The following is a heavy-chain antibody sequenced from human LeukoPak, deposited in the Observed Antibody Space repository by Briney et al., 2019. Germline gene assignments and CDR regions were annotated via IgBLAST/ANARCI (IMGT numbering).Heavy chain of an antibody. D-gene: IGHD6-19*01. CDR3: ARVQAVAETFFDY. CDR1: GGSISSSSYY. J-gene: IGHJ4*02. V-gene: IGHV4-39*07. Sequence: PSETLSLTCTVSGGSISSSSYYWGWIRQPPGKGLEWIGEINHSGSTNYNPSLKSRVTISVDTSKNQFSLKLSSVTAADTAVYYCARVQAVAETFFDYWGQGTLVTVSS. CDR2: INHSGST.